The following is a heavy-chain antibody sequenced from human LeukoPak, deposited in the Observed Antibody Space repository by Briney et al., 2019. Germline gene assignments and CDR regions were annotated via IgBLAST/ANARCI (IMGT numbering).Heavy chain of an antibody. Sequence: PSETLSLTCTVSCGSFSSYYWSWIRQPPGKGLEWIGYIYYSGSTNYNPSLKSRVTISVDTSKNQFSLKLSSVTAADTAVYYCARTPHWQQLVLGVYYYMDVWGKGTTVTVSS. CDR3: ARTPHWQQLVLGVYYYMDV. V-gene: IGHV4-59*08. CDR2: IYYSGST. D-gene: IGHD6-13*01. CDR1: CGSFSSYY. J-gene: IGHJ6*03.